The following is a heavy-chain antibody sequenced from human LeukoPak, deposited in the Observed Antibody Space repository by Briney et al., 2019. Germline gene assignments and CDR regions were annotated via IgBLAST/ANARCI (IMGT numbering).Heavy chain of an antibody. D-gene: IGHD5-12*01. CDR1: GFTFSSYA. V-gene: IGHV3-23*01. J-gene: IGHJ4*02. CDR3: AKDIKNQRFYSGYDYSNY. CDR2: ISGSGGST. Sequence: GGSLRLSCAASGFTFSSYAMSWVRQAPGKGLEWVSAISGSGGSTYYADSVKGRFTISRDNSKNTLYLQMNSLRAEDTAVYYCAKDIKNQRFYSGYDYSNYWGQGTLVTVSS.